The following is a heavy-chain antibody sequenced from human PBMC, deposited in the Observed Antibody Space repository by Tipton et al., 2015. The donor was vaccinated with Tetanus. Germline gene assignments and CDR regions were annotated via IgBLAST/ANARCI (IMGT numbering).Heavy chain of an antibody. J-gene: IGHJ6*02. CDR2: IKYDGSEQ. D-gene: IGHD2/OR15-2a*01. CDR1: GFTFNTYW. V-gene: IGHV3-7*01. Sequence: SLRLSCAASGFTFNTYWMNWVRQGPGKGLEWVASIKYDGSEQYYVDSVKGRFTISRDNAKNSLYLQMNSLRAEDTALYYCARDFFFSCRSGRGVWGQGTSFPVSS. CDR3: ARDFFFSCRSGRGV.